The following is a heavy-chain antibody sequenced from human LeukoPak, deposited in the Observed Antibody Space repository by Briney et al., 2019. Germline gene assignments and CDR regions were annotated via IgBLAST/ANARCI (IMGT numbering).Heavy chain of an antibody. D-gene: IGHD1-14*01. V-gene: IGHV3-7*01. CDR2: IKQDGSET. CDR1: GFTFSNYW. Sequence: GGSLRLSCVASGFTFSNYWISWVRRAPGKGLEWVANIKQDGSETYYVDSVKGRFTISRDNSKNTLYLQMNSLRAEDTAVYYCAKDTTPPKAGFDPWGQGTLVTVSS. J-gene: IGHJ5*02. CDR3: AKDTTPPKAGFDP.